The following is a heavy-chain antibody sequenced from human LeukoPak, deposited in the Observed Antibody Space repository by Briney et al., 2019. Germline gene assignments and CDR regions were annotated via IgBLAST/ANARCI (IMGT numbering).Heavy chain of an antibody. CDR1: GDSVSSNSAA. Sequence: SQTLSLTCAISGDSVSSNSAAWNWIRQSPSRGLEWLGRTYYRSKWYNDYAVSVKSRITINPDTSKNQFSLKLSSVTAADTAVYYCARGWVYYDSSGYYSFYYFDYWGQGTLVTVSS. CDR2: TYYRSKWYN. CDR3: ARGWVYYDSSGYYSFYYFDY. V-gene: IGHV6-1*01. J-gene: IGHJ4*02. D-gene: IGHD3-22*01.